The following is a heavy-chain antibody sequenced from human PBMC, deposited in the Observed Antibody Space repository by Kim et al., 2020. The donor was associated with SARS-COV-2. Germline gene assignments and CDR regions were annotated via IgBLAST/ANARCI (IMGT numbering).Heavy chain of an antibody. CDR3: ARGSAKKYYDILTGHPRVGMDV. V-gene: IGHV1-8*01. D-gene: IGHD3-9*01. CDR1: GYTFTSYD. CDR2: MNPNSGNT. J-gene: IGHJ6*02. Sequence: ASVKVSCKASGYTFTSYDINWVRQATGQGLEWMGWMNPNSGNTGYAQKFQGRVTMTRNTSISTAYMELSSLRSEDTAVYYCARGSAKKYYDILTGHPRVGMDVWGQGTTVTVSS.